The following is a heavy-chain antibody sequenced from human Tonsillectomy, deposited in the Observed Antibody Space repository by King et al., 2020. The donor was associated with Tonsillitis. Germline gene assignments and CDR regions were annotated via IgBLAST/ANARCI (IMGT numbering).Heavy chain of an antibody. CDR3: ARGGLSGSGSYYPPDGMDV. CDR2: MNPNSGNT. Sequence: QLVQSGAEVKKPGASVKVSCKASGYTFTSYDINWVRQATGQGLEWMGWMNPNSGNTGYAQKFQGRVTMTRNTSISTAYMELSSLRSEDSALYYCARGGLSGSGSYYPPDGMDVWGQGTTVTVSS. D-gene: IGHD3-10*01. CDR1: GYTFTSYD. V-gene: IGHV1-8*01. J-gene: IGHJ6*02.